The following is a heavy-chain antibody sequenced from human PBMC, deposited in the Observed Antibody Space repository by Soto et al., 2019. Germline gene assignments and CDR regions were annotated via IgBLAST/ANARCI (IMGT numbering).Heavy chain of an antibody. CDR3: AKDRAHLAVAAIAGGGGAFDA. D-gene: IGHD6-19*01. J-gene: IGHJ3*01. V-gene: IGHV3-30*05. CDR1: GFTLSSYG. Sequence: QIQLVQSGGGGVQPGRSLRLSCAASGFTLSSYGMHWVRQAPGKGLEWVAAISYEGRNKGYMDSLEGRFTVSRDNSESTVFLQVDSLRPEDTAMYFWAKDRAHLAVAAIAGGGGAFDAWGQGTRVTVSS. CDR2: ISYEGRNK.